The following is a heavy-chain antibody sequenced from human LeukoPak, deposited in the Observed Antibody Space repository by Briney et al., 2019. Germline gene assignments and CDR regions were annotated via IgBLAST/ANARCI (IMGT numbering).Heavy chain of an antibody. V-gene: IGHV4-34*01. CDR3: ARQPSNYYDSSGYLY. Sequence: SETLSLTCAVYGGSFSGYYWSWIRQPPGKGLEWIGEINHSGSTDYNPSLKSRVTISVDTSKNQFSLKLSSVTAADTAVYYCARQPSNYYDSSGYLYWGQGTLVTVSS. D-gene: IGHD3-22*01. J-gene: IGHJ4*02. CDR2: INHSGST. CDR1: GGSFSGYY.